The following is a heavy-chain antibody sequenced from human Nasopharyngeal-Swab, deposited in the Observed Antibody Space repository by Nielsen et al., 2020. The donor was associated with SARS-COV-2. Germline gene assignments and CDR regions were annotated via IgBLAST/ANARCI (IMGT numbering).Heavy chain of an antibody. J-gene: IGHJ5*02. V-gene: IGHV3-21*01. CDR3: ARDSYSSSWYENRRFDP. CDR1: GFTFSSYS. CDR2: I. D-gene: IGHD6-13*01. Sequence: GESLKISCAASGFTFSSYSMNWVRQAPGKGLEWVSYIYYADSVKGRFTISRDNAKNSLYLQMSSLRAEDTAVYYCARDSYSSSWYENRRFDPWGQGTLVTVSS.